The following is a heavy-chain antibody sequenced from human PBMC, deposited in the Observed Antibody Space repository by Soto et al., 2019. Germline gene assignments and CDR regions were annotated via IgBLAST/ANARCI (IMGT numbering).Heavy chain of an antibody. Sequence: EVHLVESGGVVVQPGGSLRLSCAASGFTFDDYAMHWVRQAPGRGLQWVSLITSDGTGTYYADSLKGRFTVSRDNKKDSLYLQMNNLKPEDTALYYCVKEVYEWGHNWFDSWGQGTLVIVSS. D-gene: IGHD3-22*01. CDR2: ITSDGTGT. CDR1: GFTFDDYA. J-gene: IGHJ5*01. V-gene: IGHV3-43*01. CDR3: VKEVYEWGHNWFDS.